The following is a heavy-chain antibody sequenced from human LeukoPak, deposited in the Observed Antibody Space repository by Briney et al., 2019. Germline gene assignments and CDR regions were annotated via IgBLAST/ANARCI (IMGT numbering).Heavy chain of an antibody. CDR3: ARDGADSVLLWFGELPHYFDY. Sequence: GGSLRLSCAASGFTFSDYYMSWIRQAPGKGLEWVSYISSSGSTIYYADSVKGQFTISRDNAKNSLYLQMNSLRAEDTAVYYCARDGADSVLLWFGELPHYFDYWGQGTLVTVSS. CDR1: GFTFSDYY. J-gene: IGHJ4*02. D-gene: IGHD3-10*01. V-gene: IGHV3-11*01. CDR2: ISSSGSTI.